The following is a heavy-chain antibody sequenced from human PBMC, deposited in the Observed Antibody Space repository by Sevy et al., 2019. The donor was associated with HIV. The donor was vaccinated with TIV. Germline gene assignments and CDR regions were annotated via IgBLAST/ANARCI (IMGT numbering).Heavy chain of an antibody. CDR1: RLTLGSYW. CDR3: VVSNTWEDN. CDR2: VNSDGSST. D-gene: IGHD2-2*01. Sequence: GGSLRLSCTAPRLTLGSYWMHWVRQAPGKGLVWVSGVNSDGSSTNYADSVKGRFTISRDNAKNTLSLQMNSLRVEDTAIYHCVVSNTWEDNWGQGTLVTVSS. J-gene: IGHJ4*02. V-gene: IGHV3-74*01.